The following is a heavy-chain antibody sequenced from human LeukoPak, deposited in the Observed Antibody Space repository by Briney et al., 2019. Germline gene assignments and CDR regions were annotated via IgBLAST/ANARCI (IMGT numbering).Heavy chain of an antibody. CDR2: IYYSGST. CDR3: AIRRPLYDSSGYYLGN. CDR1: GGSISSSSYY. Sequence: SETLSLTCTVSGGSISSSSYYWGWIRQPPGKGLEWIGSIYYSGSTYYNPSLKSRVTISVDTSKNQFSLKLSSVTAADTAVYYCAIRRPLYDSSGYYLGNWGQGTLVTVSS. J-gene: IGHJ4*02. D-gene: IGHD3-22*01. V-gene: IGHV4-39*07.